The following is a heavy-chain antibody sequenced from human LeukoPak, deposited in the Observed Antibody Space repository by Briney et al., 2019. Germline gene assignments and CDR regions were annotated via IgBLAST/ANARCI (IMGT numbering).Heavy chain of an antibody. CDR2: IASDGSST. J-gene: IGHJ4*02. CDR3: ARGRPHGNDY. V-gene: IGHV3-74*01. D-gene: IGHD4-23*01. CDR1: VFTFSRDT. Sequence: GSLRLSCAPPVFTFSRDTMNSVREAPGERLVWVSRIASDGSSTTYADSVKGRFSISRDNAKNTLYLQMNSLRVEDTAVYYCARGRPHGNDYWGQGTLVTVSS.